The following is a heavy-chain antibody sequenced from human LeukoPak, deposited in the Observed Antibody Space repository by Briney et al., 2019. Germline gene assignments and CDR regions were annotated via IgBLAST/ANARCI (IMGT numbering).Heavy chain of an antibody. J-gene: IGHJ4*02. CDR3: AKDRRLSRLVFDY. CDR1: GFPFSSYA. V-gene: IGHV3-23*01. CDR2: ISGSGGST. D-gene: IGHD3-9*01. Sequence: GGSLRLSCAASGFPFSSYAMSWVRQAPGKGLEWVSAISGSGGSTYYADSVKGRFTISRDNSKNTLYLQMNSLRAEDTAVYYCAKDRRLSRLVFDYWGQGTLVTVSS.